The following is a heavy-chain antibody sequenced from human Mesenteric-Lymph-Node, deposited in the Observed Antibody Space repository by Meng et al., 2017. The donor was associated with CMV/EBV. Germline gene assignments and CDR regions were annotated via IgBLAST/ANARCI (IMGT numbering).Heavy chain of an antibody. V-gene: IGHV4-59*12. Sequence: SETLSLTCTVSDGSMSGYYWSWIRQPPGKGLEWIGYIYYSGSTNYNPSLKSRVTISVDTSKNQFSLKLSSVTAADTAVYYCARGQGGMDVWGQGTTVTVSS. CDR2: IYYSGST. J-gene: IGHJ6*02. CDR3: ARGQGGMDV. CDR1: DGSMSGYY.